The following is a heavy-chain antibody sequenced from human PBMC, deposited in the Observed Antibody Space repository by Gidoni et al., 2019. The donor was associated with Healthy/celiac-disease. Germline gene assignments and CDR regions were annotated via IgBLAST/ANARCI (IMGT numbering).Heavy chain of an antibody. J-gene: IGHJ4*02. Sequence: QVQLVQSGAEEKKPGASVKVSCKASGYTFTSYAMHWVRQAPGQRLEWMGWINAGNGNTKYSQKFQGRVTITRDTSASTAYMELSSLRSEDTAVYYCARRVRSGHNFFDYWGQGTLVTVSS. V-gene: IGHV1-3*05. CDR2: INAGNGNT. CDR1: GYTFTSYA. D-gene: IGHD3-3*01. CDR3: ARRVRSGHNFFDY.